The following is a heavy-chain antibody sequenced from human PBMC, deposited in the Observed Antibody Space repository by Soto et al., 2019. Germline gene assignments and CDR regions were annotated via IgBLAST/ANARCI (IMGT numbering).Heavy chain of an antibody. D-gene: IGHD3-16*01. V-gene: IGHV3-74*01. CDR3: ARVGVGHYEFDY. Sequence: EVQLVESGGALVQPGGSLRLSCAASGFTFSSYWMHWVRQVPGEGLVWVSRIKTDGSSTSYADSVKGRFTISRDNAKNTMYLQMNSLGAEDTAVYYCARVGVGHYEFDYWGQGTLVTVPS. CDR1: GFTFSSYW. CDR2: IKTDGSST. J-gene: IGHJ4*02.